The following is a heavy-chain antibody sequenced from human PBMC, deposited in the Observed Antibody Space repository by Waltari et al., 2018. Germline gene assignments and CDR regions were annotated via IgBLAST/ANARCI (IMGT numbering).Heavy chain of an antibody. Sequence: EVQLVASGGGLVQPGRSLRLSCVGSGFSFADRAMHWVRQVPGKGLEWVSGINWNSGNIGYADSVKGRFTISRDNAKNSLYLQINSVRTEDTALYYCASDAFGNSIGGVFDYWGQGTLVNISS. V-gene: IGHV3-9*01. CDR1: GFSFADRA. CDR3: ASDAFGNSIGGVFDY. CDR2: INWNSGNI. J-gene: IGHJ4*02. D-gene: IGHD3-3*01.